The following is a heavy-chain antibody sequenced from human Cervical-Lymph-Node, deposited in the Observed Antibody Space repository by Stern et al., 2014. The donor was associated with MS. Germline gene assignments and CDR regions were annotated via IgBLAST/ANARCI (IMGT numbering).Heavy chain of an antibody. CDR3: ATNSASSPWFDP. D-gene: IGHD6-6*01. V-gene: IGHV4-61*01. J-gene: IGHJ5*02. CDR2: IYYTGSP. CDR1: GGSVNSGTYY. Sequence: QLQLQESGPGLVKPSATLSLTCTVSGGSVNSGTYYWSWLRQPPGKRLEWIGSIYYTGSPNYNLALKSRVTISVDTSRNQFSLKLNSVAAADTAVYYGATNSASSPWFDPWGQGTLVTVSS.